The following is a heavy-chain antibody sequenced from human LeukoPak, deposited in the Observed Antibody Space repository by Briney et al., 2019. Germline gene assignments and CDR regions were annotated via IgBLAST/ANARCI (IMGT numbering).Heavy chain of an antibody. Sequence: GGSLRLSCAASGFTVSNNYMSWVRQAPGKGLEWVSAISGSGGSTYYADSVKGRFTISRDNSKNTLYLQMNSLRAEDTAVYYCANRQNGASAYYYYYYGMDVWGQGTTVTVSS. CDR1: GFTVSNNY. CDR3: ANRQNGASAYYYYYYGMDV. J-gene: IGHJ6*02. D-gene: IGHD3-10*01. CDR2: ISGSGGST. V-gene: IGHV3-23*01.